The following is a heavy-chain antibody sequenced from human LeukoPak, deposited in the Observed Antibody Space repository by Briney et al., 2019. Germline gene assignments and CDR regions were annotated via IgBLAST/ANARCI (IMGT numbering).Heavy chain of an antibody. CDR3: ARGIAAALSDY. J-gene: IGHJ4*02. CDR1: GFTVSSNY. CDR2: IYSGGST. D-gene: IGHD6-13*01. Sequence: AGGSLRLSRAASGFTVSSNYMSWVRQAPGKGLEWVSVIYSGGSTYYADSVKGRFTISRDNSKNTLYLQMNSLRAEDTAVYYCARGIAAALSDYWGQGTLVTVSS. V-gene: IGHV3-66*01.